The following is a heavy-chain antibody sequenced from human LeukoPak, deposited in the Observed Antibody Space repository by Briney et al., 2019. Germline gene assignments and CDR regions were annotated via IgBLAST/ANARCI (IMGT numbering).Heavy chain of an antibody. CDR2: IKHSGST. CDR3: ARRKITFGGVIVYYFDY. D-gene: IGHD3-16*02. Sequence: SETLSLTCAVYGGSFSGYYWSWIRQPPGKGLEWIGEIKHSGSTNYNPSLKSRVTISVDTSKNQFSLKLSSVTAADTAVYYCARRKITFGGVIVYYFDYWGQGTLVTVSS. CDR1: GGSFSGYY. J-gene: IGHJ4*02. V-gene: IGHV4-34*01.